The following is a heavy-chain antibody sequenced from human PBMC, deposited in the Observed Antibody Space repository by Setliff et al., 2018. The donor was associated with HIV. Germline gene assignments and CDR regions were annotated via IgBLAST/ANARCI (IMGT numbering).Heavy chain of an antibody. CDR2: IFYSGTT. Sequence: SETLSLTCDVYGGSLSGYYWSWIRQSPGKGLEWIGSIFYSGTTNYNPSLKSRVTISVDRSKNQFSLKLSSVTAADTAVYYCARGRITMVRGVIMGLDYWGQGTLVTVSS. D-gene: IGHD3-10*01. J-gene: IGHJ4*02. CDR3: ARGRITMVRGVIMGLDY. V-gene: IGHV4-34*01. CDR1: GGSLSGYY.